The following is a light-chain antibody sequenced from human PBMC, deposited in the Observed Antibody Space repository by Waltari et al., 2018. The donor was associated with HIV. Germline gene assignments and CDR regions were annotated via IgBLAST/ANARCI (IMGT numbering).Light chain of an antibody. CDR2: GAS. J-gene: IGKJ1*01. CDR1: QRVTSDY. CDR3: QQYGTTPT. Sequence: EIVLTQSPDTLSLSPGERATLSCRASQRVTSDYLAWYQQNPGQPPRLLIYGASTRATGIADRFSGSGSGTDFTLTISRLEPEDFAVYYCQQYGTTPTFGQGTTVEI. V-gene: IGKV3-20*01.